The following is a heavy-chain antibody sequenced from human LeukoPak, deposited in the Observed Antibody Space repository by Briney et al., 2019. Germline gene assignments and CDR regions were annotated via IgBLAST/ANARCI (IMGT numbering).Heavy chain of an antibody. J-gene: IGHJ6*02. CDR3: ARRGRWLQSGHYFYGIDV. CDR2: THFSGNT. CDR1: GGSISTSDHF. V-gene: IGHV4-39*01. Sequence: PSETLSLTCTVSGGSISTSDHFWGWIRQPPGKGLEWIGNTHFSGNTYYNPSLGSRVIISVDMSKNELSLRLNSVTAADTAVYYCARRGRWLQSGHYFYGIDVWGQGTTVTVSS. D-gene: IGHD5-24*01.